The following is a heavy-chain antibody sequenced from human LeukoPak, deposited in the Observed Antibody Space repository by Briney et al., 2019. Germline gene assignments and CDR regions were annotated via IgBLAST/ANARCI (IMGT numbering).Heavy chain of an antibody. CDR2: IYHSGST. CDR3: ARGLSWYYGSGVLLDY. V-gene: IGHV4-30-2*01. D-gene: IGHD3-10*01. CDR1: GGSISSGGYS. J-gene: IGHJ4*02. Sequence: SETLSLTCAVSGGSISSGGYSWSWIRQPPGKGLEWIGYIYHSGSTYYNPSLKSRVTISVDTSKNQFSLKLSSVTAADTAVYYCARGLSWYYGSGVLLDYWGQGTLVTVSS.